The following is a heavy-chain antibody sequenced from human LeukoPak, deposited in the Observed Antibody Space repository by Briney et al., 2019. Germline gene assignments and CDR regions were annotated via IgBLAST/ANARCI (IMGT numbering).Heavy chain of an antibody. CDR1: GYTFTSYY. J-gene: IGHJ6*03. CDR2: INPSGGST. V-gene: IGHV1-46*01. D-gene: IGHD4-11*01. CDR3: ARGHDYSNGPERNYYYYYYMDV. Sequence: GASVKVSCKASGYTFTSYYMHWVRQAPGQGLEWMGIINPSGGSTSYAQKFQGRVTMTRDTSISTAYMELSRLRSDDTAVYYCARGHDYSNGPERNYYYYYYMDVWGKGTTVTISS.